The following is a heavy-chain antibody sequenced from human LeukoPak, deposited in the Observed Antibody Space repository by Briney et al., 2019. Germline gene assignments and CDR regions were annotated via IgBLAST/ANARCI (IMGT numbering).Heavy chain of an antibody. CDR3: ARQGGSAHWYFDL. CDR2: IYYSGST. V-gene: IGHV4-59*08. CDR1: GGSISSYY. J-gene: IGHJ2*01. Sequence: SETLSLTCTVSGGSISSYYWSWIRQPPGKGLEWIGYIYYSGSTNYNPSLKSRVTISLDTSKNQFSLKLSSVTAADTAVYYCARQGGSAHWYFDLWGRGTLVTVSS. D-gene: IGHD3-10*01.